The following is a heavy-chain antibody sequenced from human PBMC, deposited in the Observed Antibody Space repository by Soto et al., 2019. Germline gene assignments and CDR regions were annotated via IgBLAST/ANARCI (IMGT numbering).Heavy chain of an antibody. V-gene: IGHV1-69*04. CDR1: GGTFSSYT. CDR3: ARDRSSSSPGDLFWYYYYYMDV. CDR2: IIPILGIA. J-gene: IGHJ6*03. Sequence: ASVKVSCKASGGTFSSYTISWVRQAPGQGLEWMGRIIPILGIANYAQKFQGRVTITADKSTSTAYMELSSLRSEDTAVYYCARDRSSSSPGDLFWYYYYYMDVWGKGTTVTVSS. D-gene: IGHD6-6*01.